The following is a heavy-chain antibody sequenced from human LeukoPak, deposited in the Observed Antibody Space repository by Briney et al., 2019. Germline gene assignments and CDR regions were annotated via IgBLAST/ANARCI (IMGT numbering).Heavy chain of an antibody. D-gene: IGHD3-10*01. CDR2: IRYDGSNK. CDR1: GFTFSSYG. V-gene: IGHV3-30*02. J-gene: IGHJ4*02. Sequence: GGTLRLSCAASGFTFSSYGMHWVRQAPGKGLEWVAFIRYDGSNKYYADSVKGRFTISRDNSKNTLYLQMNSLRAEDTAVYYCAKAYGYYFDYWGQGTLVTVSS. CDR3: AKAYGYYFDY.